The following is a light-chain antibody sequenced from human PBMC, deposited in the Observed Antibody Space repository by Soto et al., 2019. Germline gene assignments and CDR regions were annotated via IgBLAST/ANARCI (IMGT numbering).Light chain of an antibody. CDR1: NSNIGKNY. Sequence: QAVVTQPPSASGTPGQRVTISCSGSNSNIGKNYVYWYRQLPGTAPKLLIYRNNQRPSGVPDRFSGSKSGTSASLAISGLRSEDEADYYCAAWDDSLSGHELFGGGTKPTVL. CDR3: AAWDDSLSGHEL. J-gene: IGLJ2*01. V-gene: IGLV1-47*01. CDR2: RNN.